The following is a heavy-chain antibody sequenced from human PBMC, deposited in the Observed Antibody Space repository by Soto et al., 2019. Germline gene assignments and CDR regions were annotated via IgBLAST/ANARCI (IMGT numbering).Heavy chain of an antibody. CDR2: IYFRGNT. D-gene: IGHD3-22*01. J-gene: IGHJ3*02. CDR3: AREGGSYDSGGYLIRGAFDI. Sequence: SETLSLTCSVSGDSISRIDYYWTWIRQHPEKGLEWIGNIYFRGNTYYSPSLESRLTISVDTSKNQFSLKLTSVTAADTAVYYCAREGGSYDSGGYLIRGAFDIWGQGTMVTVSS. V-gene: IGHV4-31*03. CDR1: GDSISRIDYY.